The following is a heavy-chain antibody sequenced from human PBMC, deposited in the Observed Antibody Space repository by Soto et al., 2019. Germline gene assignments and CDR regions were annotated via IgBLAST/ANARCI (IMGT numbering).Heavy chain of an antibody. CDR1: GFIPSSYA. CDR2: ISGSGGAT. CDR3: AKDAIMASSSFNYFDF. J-gene: IGHJ4*02. D-gene: IGHD6-13*01. V-gene: IGHV3-23*01. Sequence: PGGSLRLSCVVSGFIPSSYAMSWVRQAPGKGLEWVSGISGSGGATSYADSVKGRFTISRDNSKNTLYLQMNSLSAEDTAIYYCAKDAIMASSSFNYFDFWGQGALVTVSS.